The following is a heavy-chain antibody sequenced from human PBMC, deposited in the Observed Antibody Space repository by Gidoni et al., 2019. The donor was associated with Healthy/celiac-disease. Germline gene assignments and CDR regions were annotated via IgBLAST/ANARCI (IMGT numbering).Heavy chain of an antibody. V-gene: IGHV3-9*01. CDR1: GLTCDASA. J-gene: IGHJ6*02. CDR3: AKDLAPTDYYGIDV. CDR2: ISWNSGGI. Sequence: EGQLVESGGGLVQPGRSLRLPCAASGLTCDASAMHWVRQAPGKGVEWVSGISWNSGGIGYADSVKGRFTISRDNAKNSLYLQMNSLRSEDTALYYCAKDLAPTDYYGIDVWGQGTTVTVSS.